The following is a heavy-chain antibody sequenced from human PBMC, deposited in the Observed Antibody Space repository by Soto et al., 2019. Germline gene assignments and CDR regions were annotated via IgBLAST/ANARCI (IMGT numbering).Heavy chain of an antibody. D-gene: IGHD6-6*01. V-gene: IGHV1-8*01. CDR3: ARVGRIAARLWTTWFDP. CDR1: GYTFTSYD. J-gene: IGHJ5*02. Sequence: ASVKVSCKASGYTFTSYDINWVRQATGQGLEWMGWMNPNSGNTGYAQMFQGRVTMTRNTSISTAYMELSSLRSEDTAVYYSARVGRIAARLWTTWFDPWGQRTLVTVSS. CDR2: MNPNSGNT.